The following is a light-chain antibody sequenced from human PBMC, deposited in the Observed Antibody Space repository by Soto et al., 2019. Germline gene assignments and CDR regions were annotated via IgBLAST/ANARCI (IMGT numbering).Light chain of an antibody. J-gene: IGLJ1*01. CDR2: LNSDGSH. CDR1: SGHSSYA. V-gene: IGLV4-69*01. Sequence: QLVLTQSPSASASLGASVKLTCTLSSGHSSYAIAWHQQQPEKGPRYLMKLNSDGSHSKGDGIPDRFSGSSSGAERYLTISSLQFEDEAAYSGQTGGTGIHYVFGTGTKLTVL. CDR3: QTGGTGIHYV.